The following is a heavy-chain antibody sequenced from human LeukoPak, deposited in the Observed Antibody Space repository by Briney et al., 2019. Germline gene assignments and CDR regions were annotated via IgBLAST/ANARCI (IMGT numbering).Heavy chain of an antibody. CDR3: AREAGSGYDWGNLDY. CDR2: ITSSSGSI. Sequence: PGGSLRLSCAASGFTFSTHHMTWVRQAPGKGLEWISYITSSSGSIYYADSVKGRFTISRDNAKNSLFLQMHSLRHEDTAAYYCAREAGSGYDWGNLDYWGQGTLVTVSS. D-gene: IGHD5-12*01. CDR1: GFTFSTHH. V-gene: IGHV3-48*02. J-gene: IGHJ4*02.